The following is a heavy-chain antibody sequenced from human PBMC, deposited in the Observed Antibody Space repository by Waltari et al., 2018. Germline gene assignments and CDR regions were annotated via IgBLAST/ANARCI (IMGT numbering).Heavy chain of an antibody. CDR2: ITSGSTI. J-gene: IGHJ4*02. Sequence: QVQLVESGGGLVKPGGSLRLSCAASGFTFSDYYMSWIRQAPGKGLEWVSDITSGSTIYYADSVKGRFTISRDNAKNSLYLQMNSLRAEDTAVYYCAREAWFGELLSDYWGQGTLVTVSS. CDR1: GFTFSDYY. D-gene: IGHD3-10*01. V-gene: IGHV3-11*01. CDR3: AREAWFGELLSDY.